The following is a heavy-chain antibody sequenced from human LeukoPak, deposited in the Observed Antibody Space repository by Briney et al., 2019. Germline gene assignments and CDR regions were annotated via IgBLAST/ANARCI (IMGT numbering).Heavy chain of an antibody. CDR3: ATTLNIATPGHL. J-gene: IGHJ4*02. D-gene: IGHD6-13*01. CDR2: IKSDESER. CDR1: GFTFSDYW. Sequence: GGSLRLPCVGSGFTFSDYWMSWVRQAPGKGLEWVANIKSDESERFFLDSVKGRFTISRDNAKNSVYLQMSSLRAEDTGVYYCATTLNIATPGHLWGQGALVTVSS. V-gene: IGHV3-7*01.